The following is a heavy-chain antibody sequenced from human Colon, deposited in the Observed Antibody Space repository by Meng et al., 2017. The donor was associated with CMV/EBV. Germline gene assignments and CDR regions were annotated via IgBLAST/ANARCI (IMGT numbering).Heavy chain of an antibody. CDR1: GFNVSNYA. J-gene: IGHJ4*02. V-gene: IGHV3-23*03. Sequence: AASGFNVSNYAMSWVRQAPGKGLEWVSVIYSGGDSTYYADSVKGRFTISRDDFKNTLYLQMNSLRVEDTAVYYCAKGRSSSTSCYNYWGQGTLVTVSS. D-gene: IGHD2-2*02. CDR3: AKGRSSSTSCYNY. CDR2: IYSGGDST.